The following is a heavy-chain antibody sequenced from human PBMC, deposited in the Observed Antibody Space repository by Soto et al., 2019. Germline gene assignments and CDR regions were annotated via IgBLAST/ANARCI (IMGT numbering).Heavy chain of an antibody. D-gene: IGHD6-19*01. Sequence: GGSLRLSCAASGFTFSSYGMHWVRQAPGKGLEWVAVIWYDGSHKYYADSVKGRFTISRDNSKNTLYLQMNSLRVEDTAVYYCERQKSSAVGMDVWGQGTTVTVSS. CDR1: GFTFSSYG. V-gene: IGHV3-33*01. CDR3: ERQKSSAVGMDV. J-gene: IGHJ6*02. CDR2: IWYDGSHK.